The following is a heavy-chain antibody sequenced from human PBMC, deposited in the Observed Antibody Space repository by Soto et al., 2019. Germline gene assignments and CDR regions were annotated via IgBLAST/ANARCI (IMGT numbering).Heavy chain of an antibody. CDR3: AREFSMAYCAFDI. CDR1: GFTVSSRY. Sequence: EVQLVETGGDLIQPGGSLRLSCAASGFTVSSRYMSWVRQAPGKGLEWVSVIYSGGNTYYADSVQGRFTISRDNSKNTLYLQMNSLRAEDTAVYYCAREFSMAYCAFDIWGQGTMVTVSS. CDR2: IYSGGNT. V-gene: IGHV3-53*02. J-gene: IGHJ3*02. D-gene: IGHD2-8*01.